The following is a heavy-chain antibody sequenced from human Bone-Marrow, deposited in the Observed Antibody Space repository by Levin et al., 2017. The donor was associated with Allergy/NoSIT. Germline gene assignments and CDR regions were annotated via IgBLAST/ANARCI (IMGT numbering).Heavy chain of an antibody. Sequence: SETLSLTCTVSGGSVRSYYWGWIRQPPGKGLQWIGHIYSSGSNSNAYPDGSTNYSPSLQIRVTISVDTSRNQFSLELSSLTAADTAVYYCAGGYLWEHKFDYWGQGTLVTVSS. CDR3: AGGYLWEHKFDY. D-gene: IGHD1-26*01. CDR2: IYSSGSNSNAYPDGST. CDR1: GGSVRSYY. V-gene: IGHV4-59*02. J-gene: IGHJ4*02.